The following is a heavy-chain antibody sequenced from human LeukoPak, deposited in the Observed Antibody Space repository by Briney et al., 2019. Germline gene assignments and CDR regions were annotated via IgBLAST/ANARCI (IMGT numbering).Heavy chain of an antibody. CDR1: GFTFSSYE. J-gene: IGHJ6*04. CDR2: ISSSGSTI. D-gene: IGHD3-10*02. V-gene: IGHV3-48*03. CDR3: AELGITVIGGV. Sequence: GGSLRLSCAASGFTFSSYEMNWVRQAPGKGLEWVSYISSSGSTIYYADSVKGRFTISRDNAKNSLYLQMNSLRAEDTAVYYCAELGITVIGGVWGKGTTVTVSA.